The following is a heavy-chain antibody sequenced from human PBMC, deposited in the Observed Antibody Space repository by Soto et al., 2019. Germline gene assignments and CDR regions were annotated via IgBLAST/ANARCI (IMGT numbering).Heavy chain of an antibody. D-gene: IGHD6-13*01. V-gene: IGHV1-2*02. CDR3: ARDPTDPDSSSWVDWFDP. CDR1: GYTFTGYY. Sequence: ASVKVSCKASGYTFTGYYMHWVRQAPGQGLEWMGWINPNSGGTNYAQKFQGRVTMTRDTSISTAYMELSRLRSDDTAVYYCARDPTDPDSSSWVDWFDPWGQGTLVTVSS. CDR2: INPNSGGT. J-gene: IGHJ5*02.